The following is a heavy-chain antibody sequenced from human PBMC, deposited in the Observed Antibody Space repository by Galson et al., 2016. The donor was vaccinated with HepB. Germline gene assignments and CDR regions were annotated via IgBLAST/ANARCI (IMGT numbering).Heavy chain of an antibody. CDR3: ARDQWLVN. D-gene: IGHD6-19*01. CDR1: GFSFSSYG. CDR2: IWSDGSKT. J-gene: IGHJ4*02. V-gene: IGHV3-33*01. Sequence: SLRLSCAASGFSFSSYGMHWVRQALGKGLEWVAVIWSDGSKTYYADSVKGRFTIFRDNSKNTLYLQMKSLRGDDTAIYYCARDQWLVNWGQGTLVTVSS.